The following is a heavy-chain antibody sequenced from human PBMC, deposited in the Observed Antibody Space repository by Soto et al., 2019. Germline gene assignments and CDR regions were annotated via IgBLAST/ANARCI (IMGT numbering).Heavy chain of an antibody. CDR3: TLRYNCDEHYYEP. V-gene: IGHV4-39*01. CDR1: CNSIRFHILY. Sequence: SGNLSPTCQVPCNSIRFHILYWTWIRQRPGKGLDWIGRSYYSGTTYFNPSLKSRASISVDTSKNEFSLTLPSVTAAYTAVHDCTLRYNCDEHYYEPWGPGARVTV. D-gene: IGHD3-9*01. CDR2: SYYSGTT. J-gene: IGHJ5*02.